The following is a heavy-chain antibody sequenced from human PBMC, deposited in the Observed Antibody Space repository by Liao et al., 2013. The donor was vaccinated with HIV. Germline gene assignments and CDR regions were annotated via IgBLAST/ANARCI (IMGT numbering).Heavy chain of an antibody. V-gene: IGHV4-30-4*08. J-gene: IGHJ4*02. CDR2: IYHSGSS. CDR3: ARAPSTLLWVGELSH. Sequence: QVQLQESGPGLVKPSQTLSLTCSVSGGSIGSGDYYWSWIRQPPGKGLESIGYIYHSGSSYYNPSLKNRVSISVDTSKNQFSLKLSSVTAADTAVYYCARAPSTLLWVGELSHWGQGALVTVSS. D-gene: IGHD3-10*01. CDR1: GGSIGSGDYY.